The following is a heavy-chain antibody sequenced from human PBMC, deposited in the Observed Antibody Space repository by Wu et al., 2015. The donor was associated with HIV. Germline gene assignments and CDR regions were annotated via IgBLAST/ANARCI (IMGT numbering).Heavy chain of an antibody. J-gene: IGHJ6*03. D-gene: IGHD3-3*01. Sequence: QVQLVQSGAEVKKPGASVKVSCKASGYTFTSYDINWVRQATGQGLEWMGWMNPNSGNTGYAQKFQGRVTITRNTSISTAYMELSSLRSEDTAVYYCARVGFFRFLELVITTYYYYMDVWGQRGPRSPSP. CDR2: MNPNSGNT. CDR1: GYTFTSYD. CDR3: ARVGFFRFLELVITTYYYYMDV. V-gene: IGHV1-8*03.